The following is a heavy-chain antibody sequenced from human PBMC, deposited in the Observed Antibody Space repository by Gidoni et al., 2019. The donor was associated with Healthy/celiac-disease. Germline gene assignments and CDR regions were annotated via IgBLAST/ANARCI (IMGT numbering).Heavy chain of an antibody. V-gene: IGHV3-21*01. Sequence: EVQLVESGGGLVKPGGSLRLSCAASGFTFSSYSMNWVRQAPGKGLGWVSSSISSSSYKYYADSVKGRFTISRDNAKNSLYLQMNSLRAEDTAVYYCARDGWYCSSTSCSLDYWGQGTLVTVSS. CDR3: ARDGWYCSSTSCSLDY. J-gene: IGHJ4*02. CDR1: GFTFSSYS. CDR2: SISSSSYK. D-gene: IGHD2-2*01.